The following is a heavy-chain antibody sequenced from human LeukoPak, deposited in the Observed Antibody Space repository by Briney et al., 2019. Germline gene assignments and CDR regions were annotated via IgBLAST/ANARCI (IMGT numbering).Heavy chain of an antibody. Sequence: PSETLSLTCTVSGGSISSYYWSWIRQPPGKGLEWIGEMYLSGTTHSNPSVKSRVTISIDKSKNQFFLNLSSVTAADTAVYYCAGLVGRYSSGLYYYYFDYWGQGTLVTVSS. CDR1: GGSISSYY. J-gene: IGHJ4*02. V-gene: IGHV4-59*12. CDR3: AGLVGRYSSGLYYYYFDY. CDR2: MYLSGTT. D-gene: IGHD3-22*01.